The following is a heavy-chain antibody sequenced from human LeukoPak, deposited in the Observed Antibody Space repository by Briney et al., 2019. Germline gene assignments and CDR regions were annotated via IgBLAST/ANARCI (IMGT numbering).Heavy chain of an antibody. Sequence: SETLSLTCTVSGGSISSSSYYWGWIRQPPGKGLEWIGSIYYSGSTNYNPSLKSRVTISVDTSKNQFSLKLSSVTAADTAVYYCARQTGSGLFSLPGGQGTLVTVSS. J-gene: IGHJ4*02. CDR3: ARQTGSGLFSLP. CDR2: IYYSGST. V-gene: IGHV4-39*01. CDR1: GGSISSSSYY. D-gene: IGHD3-10*01.